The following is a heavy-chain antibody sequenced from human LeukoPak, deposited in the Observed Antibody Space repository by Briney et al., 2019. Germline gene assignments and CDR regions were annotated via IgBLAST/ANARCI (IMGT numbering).Heavy chain of an antibody. CDR1: GGSFSGYD. Sequence: SETLSLTCAVYGGSFSGYDWSWIRQPPGKGLEWIGEINHSGSTNYNPSLKSRVTISVDTSKNQFSLKLSSVTAADTAVYYCARGRPVVTAILYYYYYMDVWGKGTTVTVSS. J-gene: IGHJ6*03. CDR2: INHSGST. CDR3: ARGRPVVTAILYYYYYMDV. D-gene: IGHD2-21*02. V-gene: IGHV4-34*01.